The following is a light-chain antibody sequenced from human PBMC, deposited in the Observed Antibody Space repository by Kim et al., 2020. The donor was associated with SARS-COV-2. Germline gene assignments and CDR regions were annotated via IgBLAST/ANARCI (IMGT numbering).Light chain of an antibody. Sequence: PASLSCRSSHSLLHSNGYNYLDWYLQKPGQSPQLLIYLGSNRASGVPDRFSGSGSGTDFTLKISRVEAEDVGVYYCMQALQTPLTFGGGTKVDIK. CDR1: HSLLHSNGYNY. V-gene: IGKV2-28*01. CDR2: LGS. CDR3: MQALQTPLT. J-gene: IGKJ4*01.